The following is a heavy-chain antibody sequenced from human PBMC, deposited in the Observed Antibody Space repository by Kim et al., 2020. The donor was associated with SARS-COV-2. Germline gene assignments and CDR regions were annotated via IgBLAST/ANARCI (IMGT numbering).Heavy chain of an antibody. CDR1: GCTFSSYA. J-gene: IGHJ6*02. CDR2: IIPIFGTA. V-gene: IGHV1-69*13. CDR3: ARAVSNYYGMDV. Sequence: SVKVSCKASGCTFSSYAISWVRQAPGQGLEWMGGIIPIFGTANYAQKFQGRVTITADESTSTAYMELSSLRSEDTAVYYCARAVSNYYGMDVWGQGTTVTVSS. D-gene: IGHD1-20*01.